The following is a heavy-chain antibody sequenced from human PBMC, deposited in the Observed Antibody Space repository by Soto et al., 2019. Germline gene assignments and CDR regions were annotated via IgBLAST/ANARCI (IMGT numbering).Heavy chain of an antibody. CDR1: RFTFSSYG. CDR3: AKDNCISTSCYRLYNWFDP. CDR2: ISYDGSNK. D-gene: IGHD2-2*01. J-gene: IGHJ5*02. V-gene: IGHV3-30*18. Sequence: QVQLVESGGGVVQPGRSLRLSCAASRFTFSSYGMHWVRQAPGKGLEWVAVISYDGSNKYYADSVKGRFTISRDNSKNTLYLKMNSLRAEDRAVYYCAKDNCISTSCYRLYNWFDPWGQGTLVTVSS.